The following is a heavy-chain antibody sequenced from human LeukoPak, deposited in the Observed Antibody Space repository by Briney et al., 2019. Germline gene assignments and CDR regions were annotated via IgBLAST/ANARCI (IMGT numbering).Heavy chain of an antibody. V-gene: IGHV1-2*06. D-gene: IGHD3-3*01. CDR2: INPNSGGT. J-gene: IGHJ4*02. CDR3: ARRDFNDFWSGYSNDY. Sequence: ASVKVSCKASGYTFTGYYMHWVRQAPGQGLEWMGRINPNSGGTNYAQKFQGRVTMTRDTSISTAYMELSRLRSDDTAVYYCARRDFNDFWSGYSNDYWGQGTLVTVSS. CDR1: GYTFTGYY.